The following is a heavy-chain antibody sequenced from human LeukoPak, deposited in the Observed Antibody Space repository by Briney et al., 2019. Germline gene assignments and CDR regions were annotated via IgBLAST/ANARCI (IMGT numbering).Heavy chain of an antibody. CDR3: AKEGHGSSLDY. D-gene: IGHD6-13*01. V-gene: IGHV3-30*18. CDR2: ISYDGSNK. CDR1: GFTFSSYG. Sequence: PGRSLRLSCAASGFTFSSYGMHWVRQAPGKGLEWVAVISYDGSNKYYADSVKGRFTISRDNSKNTMYLQINSLRAEDTAVYYCAKEGHGSSLDYWGQGTLVTVSS. J-gene: IGHJ4*02.